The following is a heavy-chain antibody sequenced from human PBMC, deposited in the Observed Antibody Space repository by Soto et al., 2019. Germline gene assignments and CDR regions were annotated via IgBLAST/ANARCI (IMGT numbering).Heavy chain of an antibody. CDR1: GDEYTSHW. V-gene: IGHV5-51*01. Sequence: EAVRIPCLGSGDEYTSHWIGWVCQMPGKGLEWIGISYPGDSDTRYSPSIQRQVTIAADKYTNTAYLQWSSLTASDTGMYYCARQVRSDSPGDYWGQATMGPVFS. D-gene: IGHD2-15*01. CDR2: SYPGDSDT. J-gene: IGHJ4*02. CDR3: ARQVRSDSPGDY.